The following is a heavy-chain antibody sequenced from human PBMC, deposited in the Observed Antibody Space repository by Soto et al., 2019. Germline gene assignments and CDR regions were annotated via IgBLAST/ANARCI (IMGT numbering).Heavy chain of an antibody. CDR1: GGSFSGYY. CDR2: INHSGST. CDR3: ARGRFSGASGYCSGGSCYRPNYFDY. J-gene: IGHJ4*02. V-gene: IGHV4-34*01. D-gene: IGHD2-15*01. Sequence: PSETLSLTCAVYGGSFSGYYWSWIRQPPGKGLEWIGEINHSGSTNYNPSLKSRVTISVDTSKNQFSLKLSSVTAADTAVYYCARGRFSGASGYCSGGSCYRPNYFDYWGQGTLVTVSS.